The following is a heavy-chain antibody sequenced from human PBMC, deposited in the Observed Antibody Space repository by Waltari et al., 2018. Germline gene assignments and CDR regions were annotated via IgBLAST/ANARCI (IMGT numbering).Heavy chain of an antibody. V-gene: IGHV1-69*05. D-gene: IGHD1-1*01. Sequence: QVQLVQSGAEVKKPGSSVKVSCKASGGTFSSYAISWVRQAPGQGLEWMGGIIPIFGTANYAQKFQGRVTITTDESTSTAYMELSSLRSEDTAVYYCARVYRTQNWNYYYMDVWGKGTTVTVSS. CDR2: IIPIFGTA. CDR1: GGTFSSYA. CDR3: ARVYRTQNWNYYYMDV. J-gene: IGHJ6*03.